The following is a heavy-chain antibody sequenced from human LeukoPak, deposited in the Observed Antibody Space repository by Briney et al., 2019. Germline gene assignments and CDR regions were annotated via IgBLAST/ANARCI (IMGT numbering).Heavy chain of an antibody. D-gene: IGHD4-17*01. V-gene: IGHV3-74*01. J-gene: IGHJ4*02. CDR2: NNSDGTST. Sequence: GGSLRLSCTASGFTFNNSWMHWVRQAPGKRLMWVSRNNSDGTSTSYADSVKGRFTISRDNAKNTLYLQMNSLRAEDTAVYYCARPLGPRNTVTTPAPFDYWGQGTLVTVSS. CDR3: ARPLGPRNTVTTPAPFDY. CDR1: GFTFNNSW.